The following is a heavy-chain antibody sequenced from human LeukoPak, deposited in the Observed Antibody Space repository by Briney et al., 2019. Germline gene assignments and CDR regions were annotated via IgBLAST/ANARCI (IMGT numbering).Heavy chain of an antibody. CDR1: GGSFSGYY. J-gene: IGHJ4*02. Sequence: SETLSLTCAVYGGSFSGYYWSWIRQPPGKGLEWIGKINHSGSTNYNPSLKSRVTISVDTSKNQFSLKLSSVTAADTAVYYCARVFGYGSGSYYKPYFDYWGQGTLVTVSS. V-gene: IGHV4-34*01. D-gene: IGHD3-10*01. CDR2: INHSGST. CDR3: ARVFGYGSGSYYKPYFDY.